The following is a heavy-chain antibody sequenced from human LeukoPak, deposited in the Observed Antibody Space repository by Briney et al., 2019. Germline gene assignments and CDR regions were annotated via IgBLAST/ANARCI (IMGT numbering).Heavy chain of an antibody. CDR2: INRSGST. CDR1: GGSFSDYY. V-gene: IGHV4-34*01. Sequence: SETLSLTCAVYGGSFSDYYWRWIRQPPGKGLEWIGEINRSGSTNYKPSLKSRVTISVDTSKNQFSLNLSSVTAADTAVYYCARAYSSGLPGYWGQGTLVTVSS. D-gene: IGHD6-19*01. J-gene: IGHJ4*02. CDR3: ARAYSSGLPGY.